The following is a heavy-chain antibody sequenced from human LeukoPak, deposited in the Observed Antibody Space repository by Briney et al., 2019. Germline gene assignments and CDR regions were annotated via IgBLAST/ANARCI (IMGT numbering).Heavy chain of an antibody. CDR2: IRYDGSTK. V-gene: IGHV3-30*02. CDR3: AKITTVTTPDFDY. J-gene: IGHJ4*02. Sequence: GGSLRLSCAASGFTFSGYGMHWVRQAPGKGLEWVAFIRYDGSTKYHADSVRGRFTISRDNSKNTLYLQINNLKPEDTAVYYCAKITTVTTPDFDYWGQGTLVTVSS. CDR1: GFTFSGYG. D-gene: IGHD4-17*01.